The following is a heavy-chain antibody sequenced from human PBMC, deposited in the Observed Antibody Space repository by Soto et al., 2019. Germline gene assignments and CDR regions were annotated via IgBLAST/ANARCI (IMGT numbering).Heavy chain of an antibody. D-gene: IGHD2-21*01. V-gene: IGHV4-39*02. CDR1: GGSISSSSYY. CDR2: IYYSGST. CDR3: ARDGRSSGNSFVVY. Sequence: SETLSLTCTVSGGSISSSSYYWGWIRQPPGKGLEWIGSIYYSGSTYYNPSLKSRVTISVDTSKNQFSLKLSSVTAADTAVYYCARDGRSSGNSFVVYWGQGTLVTVSS. J-gene: IGHJ4*02.